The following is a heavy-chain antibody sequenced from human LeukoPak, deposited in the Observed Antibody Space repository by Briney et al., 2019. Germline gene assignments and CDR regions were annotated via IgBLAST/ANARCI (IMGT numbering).Heavy chain of an antibody. Sequence: KASETLSLTCTVSGSISGYYWSWIRQPPGKGLEWIGYIYTSGSTNYNPSLESRVTISVDTSKNQFSLDLSSVTAADTAVNYCARQKCTSASCLTKNAFDIWGQGTMVTVSS. V-gene: IGHV4-4*09. CDR1: GSISGYY. J-gene: IGHJ3*02. CDR3: ARQKCTSASCLTKNAFDI. D-gene: IGHD2-2*01. CDR2: IYTSGST.